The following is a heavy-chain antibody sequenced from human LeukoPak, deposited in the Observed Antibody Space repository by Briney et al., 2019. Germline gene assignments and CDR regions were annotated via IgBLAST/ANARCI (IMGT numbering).Heavy chain of an antibody. J-gene: IGHJ5*02. CDR1: GGSISSYY. D-gene: IGHD2-2*01. CDR3: ARARELYCSSTSCYAVWFDP. CDR2: IYYSGST. V-gene: IGHV4-59*01. Sequence: SETLSLTCTVSGGSISSYYWSWIRQPPGKGLEWIGYIYYSGSTNYNPSLKSRVTISVDTSKNQFSLKLSSVTAADTAVYYCARARELYCSSTSCYAVWFDPWGQGTPVTVSS.